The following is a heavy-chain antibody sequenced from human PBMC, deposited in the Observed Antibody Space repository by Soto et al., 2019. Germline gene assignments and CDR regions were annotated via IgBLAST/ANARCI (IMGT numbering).Heavy chain of an antibody. J-gene: IGHJ4*02. V-gene: IGHV3-30*18. CDR1: GFTFSSYG. D-gene: IGHD3-16*01. CDR2: ISHDGSNK. CDR3: AKDLWGSGSAFDY. Sequence: GGSLILSCAASGFTFSSYGMHWVRQAPGKGLEWVAVISHDGSNKYYADSVKGRFTISRDNSKNTLYLQMNRLRAEDTAVYYCAKDLWGSGSAFDYWGEGTPVTVSS.